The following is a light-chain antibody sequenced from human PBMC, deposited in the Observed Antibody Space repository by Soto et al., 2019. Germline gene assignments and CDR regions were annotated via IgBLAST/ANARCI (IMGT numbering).Light chain of an antibody. CDR2: KAS. CDR3: QQYNSYSVA. V-gene: IGKV1-5*03. J-gene: IGKJ1*01. CDR1: QSISSW. Sequence: DIQMTQSPSTLSASVGDRVTITWRASQSISSWLAWYQQKPGKAPKLLIYKASSLESGVPSRFSGSGSGTEFTLTISSLQPDDFATYYCQQYNSYSVAFGQGTKVEIK.